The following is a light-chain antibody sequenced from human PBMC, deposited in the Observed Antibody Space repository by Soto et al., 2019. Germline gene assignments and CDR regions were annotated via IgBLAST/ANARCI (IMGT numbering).Light chain of an antibody. CDR1: QSISSD. Sequence: EVVMTQSPATLSVSPGERATLSCRASQSISSDLAWYQQEPGQAPRLXXYGASTRASDIPARFSGSGSGTEFTLTISSLQSEDFAVYYCQQYNNWPPWTFGQGAKVDIK. J-gene: IGKJ1*01. CDR3: QQYNNWPPWT. CDR2: GAS. V-gene: IGKV3-15*01.